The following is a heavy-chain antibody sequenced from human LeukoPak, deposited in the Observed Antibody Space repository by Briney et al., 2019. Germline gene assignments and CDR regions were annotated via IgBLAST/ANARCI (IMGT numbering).Heavy chain of an antibody. CDR1: GFTFSSYS. CDR2: ISSSSSYI. J-gene: IGHJ4*02. D-gene: IGHD5-18*01. CDR3: AREWIQTFDY. V-gene: IGHV3-21*01. Sequence: PGGSLRLSCAASGFTFSSYSMNWVRQAPGKGLEWVSSISSSSSYIYYADSVKGRFTISRDNPKNSLYLQMNSLRAEGTDVYYCAREWIQTFDYWGQGTLVTVS.